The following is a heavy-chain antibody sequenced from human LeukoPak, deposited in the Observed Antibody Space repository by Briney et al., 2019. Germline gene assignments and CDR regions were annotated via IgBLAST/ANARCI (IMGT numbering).Heavy chain of an antibody. CDR3: VKDMLGDYASLNFDF. CDR2: ISWNGGSI. D-gene: IGHD4-17*01. CDR1: ELTFDEYA. V-gene: IGHV3-9*01. Sequence: PGGSLRLSCAASELTFDEYAMHWVRQVPGKGLEWVSGISWNGGSIDYADSVKGRFTISRDNAKSSLYLQMNSLRADDTAVYYCVKDMLGDYASLNFDFWGQGTLVTVSS. J-gene: IGHJ4*02.